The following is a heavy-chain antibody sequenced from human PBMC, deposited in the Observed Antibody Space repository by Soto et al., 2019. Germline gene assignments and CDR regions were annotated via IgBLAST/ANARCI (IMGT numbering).Heavy chain of an antibody. CDR1: GYTFTSYD. CDR2: MNPNSGNT. D-gene: IGHD2-15*01. J-gene: IGHJ4*02. V-gene: IGHV1-8*02. Sequence: ASVKVSCKASGYTFTSYDINWVRQATGQGLEWMGWMNPNSGNTGYAQKFQGRVTMTRNTSISTAYMELSSLRSEDTAVYYCARGPRVAATWGYWGQGTLVTVSS. CDR3: ARGPRVAATWGY.